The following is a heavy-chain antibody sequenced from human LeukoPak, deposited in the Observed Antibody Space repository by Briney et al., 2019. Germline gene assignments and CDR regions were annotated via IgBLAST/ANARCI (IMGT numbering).Heavy chain of an antibody. Sequence: QPGGSLSLSCSASGFTFSSYGMHWVRQAPGKGLEWVAVIWYDGSNKYYADSVKGRFTISRDNSKNTLYLQMNSLRAEDTAVYYCARGSSSSWSQFDYWGQGTLVTVSS. D-gene: IGHD6-13*01. CDR3: ARGSSSSWSQFDY. CDR2: IWYDGSNK. V-gene: IGHV3-33*08. CDR1: GFTFSSYG. J-gene: IGHJ4*02.